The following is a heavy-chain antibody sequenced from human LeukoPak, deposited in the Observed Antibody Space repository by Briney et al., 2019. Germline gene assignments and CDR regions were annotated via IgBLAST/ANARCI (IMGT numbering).Heavy chain of an antibody. CDR1: GGTFSSYA. D-gene: IGHD1-26*01. CDR2: ITPIFGTA. Sequence: GASVKVSCKASGGTFSSYAISWVRQAPGQGLEWMGGITPIFGTANYAQKFQGRVTITADESTSTAYMELSSLRSEDTAVYYCATSIVGATTTFDYWGQGTLVTVSS. J-gene: IGHJ4*02. V-gene: IGHV1-69*13. CDR3: ATSIVGATTTFDY.